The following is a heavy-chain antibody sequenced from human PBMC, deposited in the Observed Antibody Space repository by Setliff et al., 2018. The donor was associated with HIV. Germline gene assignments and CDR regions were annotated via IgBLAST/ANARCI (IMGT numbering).Heavy chain of an antibody. CDR1: GGSIGSTSHY. Sequence: SETLSLTCIVSGGSIGSTSHYWGWVRQPPGKGLERIGTVYYSGSTYYNSSLKSRVTMSVDTSKNLFSLRLSSVTAADTAVYYCARHSGRLLDRYAFDIWGQGTMVTVSS. V-gene: IGHV4-39*01. CDR2: VYYSGST. D-gene: IGHD1-26*01. CDR3: ARHSGRLLDRYAFDI. J-gene: IGHJ3*02.